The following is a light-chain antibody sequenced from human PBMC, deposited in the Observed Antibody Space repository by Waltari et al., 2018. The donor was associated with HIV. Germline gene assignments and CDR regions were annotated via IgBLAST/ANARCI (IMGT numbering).Light chain of an antibody. Sequence: ALQMTQSPPSLSASVGDRVTITCRASQNIRRDLGWYQQKPGKAPKLLIYAASTVQTGVSSRFRGGGSGTEFTLTINGLQSEDSATYYCLQDDSFPLTFGPGTKVDLK. J-gene: IGKJ3*01. CDR3: LQDDSFPLT. CDR2: AAS. V-gene: IGKV1-6*01. CDR1: QNIRRD.